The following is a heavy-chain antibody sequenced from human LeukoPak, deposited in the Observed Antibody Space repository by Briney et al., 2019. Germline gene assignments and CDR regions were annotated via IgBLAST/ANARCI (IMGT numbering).Heavy chain of an antibody. D-gene: IGHD3-22*01. CDR3: ARRSSGSLPFDY. J-gene: IGHJ4*02. V-gene: IGHV4-4*07. Sequence: SETLSLTCTVSGGSISSYYWSWIRLPAGKGLEWIGRIYSSGSTNYHPSLQSRVSMSVDTSKNQFSLQLSSVTAADTAVYYCARRSSGSLPFDYWGQGTLVTVSS. CDR2: IYSSGST. CDR1: GGSISSYY.